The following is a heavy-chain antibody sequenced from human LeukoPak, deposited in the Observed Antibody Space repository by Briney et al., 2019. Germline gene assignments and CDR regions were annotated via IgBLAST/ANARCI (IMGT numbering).Heavy chain of an antibody. V-gene: IGHV4-38-2*02. D-gene: IGHD3-22*01. CDR2: IYHSGST. CDR3: ARDQGLSPMNYYYYYYMDV. Sequence: SETLSLTCTVSGYSISSGYYWGWIRQPPGKGLEWIGSIYHSGSTYYNPSLKSRVTISVDTSKNQFSLKLSSVTAADTAVYYCARDQGLSPMNYYYYYYMDVRGKGTTVTVSS. CDR1: GYSISSGYY. J-gene: IGHJ6*03.